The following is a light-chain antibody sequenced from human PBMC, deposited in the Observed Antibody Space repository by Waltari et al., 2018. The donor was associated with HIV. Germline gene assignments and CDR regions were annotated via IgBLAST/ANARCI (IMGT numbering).Light chain of an antibody. V-gene: IGLV3-25*03. CDR3: LSADTSGTYV. Sequence: SSELTQPPSVSVSLGQTARITCPDGASPKTYTHWFQHKPGQAPVVVIHKNTERPTGIPEPFSASRSGTTVTLTSTGVQTDDEADYYCLSADTSGTYVFGPGTTVTVL. J-gene: IGLJ1*01. CDR2: KNT. CDR1: ASPKTY.